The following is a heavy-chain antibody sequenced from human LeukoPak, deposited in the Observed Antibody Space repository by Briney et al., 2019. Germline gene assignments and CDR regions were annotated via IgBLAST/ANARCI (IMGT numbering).Heavy chain of an antibody. CDR2: IRSKVYGGTT. J-gene: IGHJ4*02. V-gene: IGHV3-49*04. Sequence: GGSLRLSCAAFGFTFSNYAMNWVRQAPGKGLEWVGFIRSKVYGGTTEYAASVKGRFTISRDDSKSIAYLQMNSLKTEDTAVYYCTRKAIAVAGAYHFDYWGQGTLVTVSS. CDR1: GFTFSNYA. CDR3: TRKAIAVAGAYHFDY. D-gene: IGHD6-19*01.